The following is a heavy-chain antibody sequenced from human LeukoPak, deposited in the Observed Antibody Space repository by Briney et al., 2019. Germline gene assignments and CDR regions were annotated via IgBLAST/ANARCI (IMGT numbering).Heavy chain of an antibody. J-gene: IGHJ4*02. CDR2: IHPGDSDT. D-gene: IGHD3-3*01. Sequence: GESLKISCKGSGYIFSSYWIGWVRQMPGKGLELMGIIHPGDSDTRYSPSFQDQVTISVDKSISTAYLQWSSLRASDTAMFYCARSPFYYFDYWGLGTLVTVSS. V-gene: IGHV5-51*01. CDR3: ARSPFYYFDY. CDR1: GYIFSSYW.